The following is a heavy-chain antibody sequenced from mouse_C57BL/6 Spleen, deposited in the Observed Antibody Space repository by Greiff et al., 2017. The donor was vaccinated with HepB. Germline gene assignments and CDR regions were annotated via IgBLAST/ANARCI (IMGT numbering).Heavy chain of an antibody. J-gene: IGHJ4*01. D-gene: IGHD2-1*01. CDR2: IHPNSGST. CDR1: GYTFTSYW. CDR3: ANIYYGNHRVYYYAMDY. Sequence: QVQLQQPGAELVKPGASVKLSCKASGYTFTSYWMHWVKQRPGQGLEWIGMIHPNSGSTNYNEKFKSKATLTVDKSSSTAYMQLSSLTSEDSAVYYCANIYYGNHRVYYYAMDYWGQGTSVTVSS. V-gene: IGHV1-64*01.